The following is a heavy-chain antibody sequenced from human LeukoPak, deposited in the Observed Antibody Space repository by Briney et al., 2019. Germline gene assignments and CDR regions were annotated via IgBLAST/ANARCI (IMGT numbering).Heavy chain of an antibody. CDR2: ISPSGGST. D-gene: IGHD5-24*01. CDR3: ARDNSVRDEAWWFNP. CDR1: GYTFTSNY. V-gene: IGHV1-46*01. Sequence: ASVTVSRKAFGYTFTSNYMHWVRQPPAQGPEWMGVISPSGGSTTYAQKFRGRVTLTRDMSTSTDYLELSSLRAEDTAVYYCARDNSVRDEAWWFNPWGQGTLVTVPS. J-gene: IGHJ5*02.